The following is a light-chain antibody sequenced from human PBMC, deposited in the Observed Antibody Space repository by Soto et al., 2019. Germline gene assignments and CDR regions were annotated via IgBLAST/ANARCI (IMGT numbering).Light chain of an antibody. Sequence: EVVMTQSPATLSVSPGERATLYCRASQTVSRNLAWYQQRPGQAPRLLIYDISNRATGVPARFSGSGSETEFTLTIRSLEPEDFAVYYCQHRNNWPRTFGQGTKGDIK. CDR1: QTVSRN. J-gene: IGKJ1*01. V-gene: IGKV3-15*01. CDR2: DIS. CDR3: QHRNNWPRT.